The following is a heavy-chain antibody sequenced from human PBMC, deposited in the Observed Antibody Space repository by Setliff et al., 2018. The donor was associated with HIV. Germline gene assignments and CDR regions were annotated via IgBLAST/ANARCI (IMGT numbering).Heavy chain of an antibody. V-gene: IGHV4-38-2*02. J-gene: IGHJ4*02. CDR3: ARGIENFWSGYIR. CDR1: GDFFSSDYY. Sequence: PSETLSLTCTVSGDFFSSDYYWGWIRQAPGKGLEWIGTMYFSGNSRNSPSLKSRVTISVDTSKNQLSLNLTSVTAADTAVYYCARGIENFWSGYIRWGQGTLVTVSS. CDR2: MYFSGNS. D-gene: IGHD3-3*01.